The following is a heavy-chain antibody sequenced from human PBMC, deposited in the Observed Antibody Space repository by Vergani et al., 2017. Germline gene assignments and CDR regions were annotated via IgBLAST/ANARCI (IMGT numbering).Heavy chain of an antibody. J-gene: IGHJ6*03. CDR3: ARAGDGAAGYYYYMDV. CDR2: ISYDESNK. V-gene: IGHV3-30-3*01. Sequence: VQLLESGGGLVQPGGSLRLSCAASGFTFSSYAMSWVRQAPGKGLEWVALISYDESNKYYADSVKGRFTISRDNSKNTLYLQMNSLRAEDTAVYYCARAGDGAAGYYYYMDVWGKGTTVTVSS. CDR1: GFTFSSYA. D-gene: IGHD6-13*01.